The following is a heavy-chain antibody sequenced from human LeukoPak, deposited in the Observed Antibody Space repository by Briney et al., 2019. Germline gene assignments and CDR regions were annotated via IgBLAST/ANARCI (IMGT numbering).Heavy chain of an antibody. CDR3: AREIGYSSSMRP. CDR2: IYTSGST. J-gene: IGHJ5*02. CDR1: GGSISSGSYY. D-gene: IGHD6-6*01. Sequence: PSQTLSLTCTVSGGSISSGSYYWSWIRQPAGKGLEWIGRIYTSGSTNYNPSLKSRVTISVDTSKNQFSLKLSSVTAADTAVYYCAREIGYSSSMRPWGQGTLDTVSS. V-gene: IGHV4-61*02.